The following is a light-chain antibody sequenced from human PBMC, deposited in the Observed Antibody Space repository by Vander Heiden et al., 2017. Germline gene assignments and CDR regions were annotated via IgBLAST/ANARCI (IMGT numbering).Light chain of an antibody. CDR2: KDS. CDR3: QSADSSGTYQV. V-gene: IGLV3-25*03. CDR1: ALPKQY. Sequence: SYELTQPPSVSVSPGQTARITCSGDALPKQYAYWYQQKPGQAPVLLIYKDSERPSGIPERFSGSSSGTTVTLTISGVQAEDEADYYCQSADSSGTYQVFGGGTKL. J-gene: IGLJ3*02.